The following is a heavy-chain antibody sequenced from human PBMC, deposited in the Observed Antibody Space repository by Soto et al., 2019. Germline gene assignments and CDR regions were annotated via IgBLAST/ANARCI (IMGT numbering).Heavy chain of an antibody. CDR2: IIPIFGTA. D-gene: IGHD3-16*02. Sequence: VASVKVSCKASGYTCTSYGIIWVRQAPVQGLEWMGGIIPIFGTANYAQKFQGRVTITADESTSTAYMELSSLRSEDTAVYYCARGLNDYVWGSYRLDYWGQGTLVNVSS. V-gene: IGHV1-69*13. CDR3: ARGLNDYVWGSYRLDY. CDR1: GYTCTSYG. J-gene: IGHJ4*02.